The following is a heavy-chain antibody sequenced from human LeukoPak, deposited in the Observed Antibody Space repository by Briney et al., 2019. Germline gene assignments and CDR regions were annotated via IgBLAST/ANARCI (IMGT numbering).Heavy chain of an antibody. CDR2: INHSGST. J-gene: IGHJ4*02. CDR1: GGSFSGYY. Sequence: SETLSLTCAVYGGSFSGYYWSWIRQPPGKGLEWIGEINHSGSTNYNPSLTSRVTISVDTSKNQFSLKLSSVTAADTAVYYCARFSRYYGSGRPFDYWGQGTLVTVSA. D-gene: IGHD3-10*01. CDR3: ARFSRYYGSGRPFDY. V-gene: IGHV4-34*01.